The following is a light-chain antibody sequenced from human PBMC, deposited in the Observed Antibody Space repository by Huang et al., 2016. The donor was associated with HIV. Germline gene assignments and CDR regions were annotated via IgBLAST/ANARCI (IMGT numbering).Light chain of an antibody. Sequence: EMVLTQSPATLSVSPGERATLSCRASQSVSSDLAWYQQKPGQAPRLRIYGASTRATGIPARFGGSGSGTEFTLTISSLQSEDFAVYYCQQYNKWPPGRTFGGGTKVEIK. J-gene: IGKJ4*01. V-gene: IGKV3-15*01. CDR1: QSVSSD. CDR3: QQYNKWPPGRT. CDR2: GAS.